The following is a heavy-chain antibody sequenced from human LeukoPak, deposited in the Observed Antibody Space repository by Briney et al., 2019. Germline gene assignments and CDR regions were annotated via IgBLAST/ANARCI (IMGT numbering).Heavy chain of an antibody. CDR1: GGSFSGYY. D-gene: IGHD1-26*01. CDR2: INHSGST. J-gene: IGHJ3*02. CDR3: ARAGWELLFQGTKPNAFDI. V-gene: IGHV4-34*01. Sequence: SETLSLTCAVSGGSFSGYYWSWIRQPPGKGLEWIGEINHSGSTNYNPSLKSRVTISVDTSKNQFSLKLSSVTAADTAVYYCARAGWELLFQGTKPNAFDIWGQGTMVTVSS.